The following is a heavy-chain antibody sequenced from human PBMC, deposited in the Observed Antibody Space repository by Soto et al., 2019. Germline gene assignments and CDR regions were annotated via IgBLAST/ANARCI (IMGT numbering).Heavy chain of an antibody. CDR1: GGSFTSYY. CDR2: IHHTGST. Sequence: QVQLQQWGAGLLKPSETLSLTCAVYGGSFTSYYWTWIRQPPGKGLEWIGEIHHTGSTNYNPSLKSRISMSVDTAKNQLPLRPSSVTAADTAVYYCARLGMTIMVRGFVDYWGQGTRVTVSS. V-gene: IGHV4-34*01. CDR3: ARLGMTIMVRGFVDY. J-gene: IGHJ4*02. D-gene: IGHD3-10*01.